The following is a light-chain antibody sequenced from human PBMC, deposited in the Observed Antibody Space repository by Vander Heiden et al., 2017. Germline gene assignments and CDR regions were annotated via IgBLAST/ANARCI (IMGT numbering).Light chain of an antibody. CDR2: AAS. Sequence: DIQMTQSPSSLSASVGDRVTITCRASQSISSYLNWYQQKPGKAPKLLIYAASSLQSGVPSRFSGSGSGTDFTLTISRLQPEDFATHYCQQSDSTPFTFGGGTKVEIK. CDR1: QSISSY. V-gene: IGKV1-39*01. CDR3: QQSDSTPFT. J-gene: IGKJ4*01.